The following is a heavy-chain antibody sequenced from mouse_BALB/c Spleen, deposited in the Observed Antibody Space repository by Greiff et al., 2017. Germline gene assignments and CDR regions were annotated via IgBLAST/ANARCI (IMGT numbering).Heavy chain of an antibody. J-gene: IGHJ3*01. Sequence: EVMLVESGGGLVKLGGSLKLSCAASGFTFSSYYMSWVRQTPEKRLELVAAINSNGGSTYYPDTVKGRFTISRDNAKNTLYLQMSSLKSEDTALYYCARHAVAARASSWFAYWGQGTLVTVSA. CDR3: ARHAVAARASSWFAY. CDR1: GFTFSSYY. D-gene: IGHD3-1*01. CDR2: INSNGGST. V-gene: IGHV5-6-2*01.